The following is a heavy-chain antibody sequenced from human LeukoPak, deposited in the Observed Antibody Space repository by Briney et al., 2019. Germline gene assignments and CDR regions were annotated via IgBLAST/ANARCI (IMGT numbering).Heavy chain of an antibody. CDR3: ARTSNYDFGSGYYKDNWFDP. D-gene: IGHD3-3*01. Sequence: SETLSLTCTVSCVSISSYYWSWIRQPPGKGLEWIGYIYYSGSTNYNPSLKSRVTISVDTSKNQFSLKLSSVTAADTAVYYCARTSNYDFGSGYYKDNWFDPWGQGTLVTVSS. J-gene: IGHJ5*02. CDR2: IYYSGST. CDR1: CVSISSYY. V-gene: IGHV4-59*01.